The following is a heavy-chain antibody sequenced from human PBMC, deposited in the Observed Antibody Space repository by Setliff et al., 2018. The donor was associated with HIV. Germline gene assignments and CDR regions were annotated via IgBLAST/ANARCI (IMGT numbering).Heavy chain of an antibody. V-gene: IGHV3-30*02. CDR3: AKEKVKMRGNYDSSTYYALADS. CDR1: GFTFSDFG. D-gene: IGHD3-22*01. Sequence: GVSLRLSCAASGFTFSDFGMHWVRQAPGKGLEWVALTWFDESHKFYSDSVQGRFIISRDNSKNTLYLQMNSLRPEDTAVYYCAKEKVKMRGNYDSSTYYALADSWGQGTLVTVSS. J-gene: IGHJ4*02. CDR2: TWFDESHK.